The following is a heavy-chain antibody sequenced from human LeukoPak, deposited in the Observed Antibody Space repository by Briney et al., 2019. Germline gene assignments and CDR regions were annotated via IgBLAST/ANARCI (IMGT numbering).Heavy chain of an antibody. Sequence: GSLRLSCAASGFTFISYGMHWVRQAPGKGLEWVAVISYDGSNKYYADSVKGRFTISRDNSKNTLYLQMNSLRAEDTAVYYCARDWYWNDGFFDYWGQGTLVTVSS. CDR3: ARDWYWNDGFFDY. J-gene: IGHJ4*02. D-gene: IGHD1-1*01. CDR1: GFTFISYG. CDR2: ISYDGSNK. V-gene: IGHV3-30*03.